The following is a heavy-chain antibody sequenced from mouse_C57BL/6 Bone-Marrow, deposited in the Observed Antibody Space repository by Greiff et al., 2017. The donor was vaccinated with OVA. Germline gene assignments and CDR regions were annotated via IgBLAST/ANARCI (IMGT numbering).Heavy chain of an antibody. D-gene: IGHD3-3*01. CDR3: ARGRGRGWFAY. J-gene: IGHJ3*01. Sequence: QVQLQQPGAELVKPGASVKLSCKASGYTFTSYWMQWVKQRPGQGLEWIGEIDPSDSYTNYNQKFKGKATLTVDTSSSTADMQLSSLTSEDSAVYYCARGRGRGWFAYWGQGTLVTVSA. CDR1: GYTFTSYW. V-gene: IGHV1-50*01. CDR2: IDPSDSYT.